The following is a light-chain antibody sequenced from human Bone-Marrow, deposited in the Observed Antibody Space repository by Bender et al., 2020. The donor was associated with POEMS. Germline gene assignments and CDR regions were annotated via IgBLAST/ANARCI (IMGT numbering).Light chain of an antibody. J-gene: IGLJ3*02. CDR3: CSYAGSDTIWV. V-gene: IGLV2-23*02. Sequence: QSALTQPASVSGSPGQSITFSCAGTSSDVGIYTLVSWYQQHLGKVPKLLIYDVTKRPSGVSNRFSGSKSGSTAYLTVSGLQAEDEADYYCCSYAGSDTIWVFGGGTKLTVL. CDR1: SSDVGIYTL. CDR2: DVT.